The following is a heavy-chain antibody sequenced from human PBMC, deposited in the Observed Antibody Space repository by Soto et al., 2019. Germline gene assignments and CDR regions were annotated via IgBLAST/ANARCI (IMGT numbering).Heavy chain of an antibody. CDR1: GFTFSSYG. V-gene: IGHV3-30*18. D-gene: IGHD1-1*01. CDR2: ISYDGSNK. J-gene: IGHJ4*02. CDR3: AKDWRLGPL. Sequence: GSLRLSCAASGFTFSSYGMHWVRQAPGKGLEWVAVISYDGSNKYYADSVKGRFTISRDNSKNTLYLQMNSLRAEDTAVYYCAKDWRLGPLWGQGTLVTVSS.